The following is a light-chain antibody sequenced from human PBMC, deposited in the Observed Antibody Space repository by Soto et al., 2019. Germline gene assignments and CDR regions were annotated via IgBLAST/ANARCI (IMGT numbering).Light chain of an antibody. Sequence: DIQLTQSPSSLSASVGDRVTITCRASQTIETYLHWYQHKPGTAPKVLIYAATYLQNGVPSRFSGTGSGADFTLTISSLQPEDFATYYCQQNFNFPRTFGQGTKVDIK. CDR3: QQNFNFPRT. J-gene: IGKJ1*01. CDR2: AAT. V-gene: IGKV1-39*01. CDR1: QTIETY.